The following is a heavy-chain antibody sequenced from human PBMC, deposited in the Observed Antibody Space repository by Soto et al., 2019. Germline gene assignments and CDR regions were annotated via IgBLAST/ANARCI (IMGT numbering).Heavy chain of an antibody. CDR1: GGSISSYY. V-gene: IGHV4-59*01. D-gene: IGHD3-9*01. CDR3: ARSPYKDYFFWLSYGYYYYGMDV. CDR2: IYYSGST. Sequence: SETLSLTCTVSGGSISSYYWSWIRQPPGKGLEWIGYIYYSGSTNYNPSLKSRVTISVDTSKNQFSLKLSSVTAADTAVYYCARSPYKDYFFWLSYGYYYYGMDVWGQGTTVTGSS. J-gene: IGHJ6*02.